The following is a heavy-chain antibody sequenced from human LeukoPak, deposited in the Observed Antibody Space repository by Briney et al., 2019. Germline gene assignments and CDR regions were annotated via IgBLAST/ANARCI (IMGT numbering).Heavy chain of an antibody. CDR1: GGSISSSSYY. CDR2: IYYSGST. J-gene: IGHJ5*02. V-gene: IGHV4-39*07. D-gene: IGHD6-13*01. Sequence: LETLSLTCTVSGGSISSSSYYWGWIRQPPGKGLEWIGSIYYSGSTYYNPSLKSRVTISVDTSKNQFSLKLSSVTAADTAVYYCARAGLGIATKFDPWGQGTLVTVSS. CDR3: ARAGLGIATKFDP.